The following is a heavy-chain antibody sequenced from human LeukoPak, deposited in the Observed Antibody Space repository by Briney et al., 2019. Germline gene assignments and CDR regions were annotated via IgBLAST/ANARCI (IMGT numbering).Heavy chain of an antibody. Sequence: SESLSLTCTVSGGSISSYYWSWIRQPPGKGLEWIGYIYYSGSTNYNPSLKSRVTISVDTSKNQFSLKLSSVTAADTAVYYCARGYYDILTGAYYFDYWGQGTLVTVS. D-gene: IGHD3-9*01. CDR2: IYYSGST. CDR3: ARGYYDILTGAYYFDY. J-gene: IGHJ4*02. CDR1: GGSISSYY. V-gene: IGHV4-59*01.